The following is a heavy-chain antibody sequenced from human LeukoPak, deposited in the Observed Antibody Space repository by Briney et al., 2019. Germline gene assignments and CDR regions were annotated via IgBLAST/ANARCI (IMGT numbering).Heavy chain of an antibody. Sequence: ASVTVSCKASGYTFTGYYLHWLRQAPGQGLEWMGWINCNSGGTKTAQKFQDRVTMTRDTSITTVYMDLSSLRYDDTAVYYCARDLATVATPYFDYWGQGSLVAVSS. CDR1: GYTFTGYY. V-gene: IGHV1-2*02. CDR2: INCNSGGT. D-gene: IGHD4-23*01. CDR3: ARDLATVATPYFDY. J-gene: IGHJ4*02.